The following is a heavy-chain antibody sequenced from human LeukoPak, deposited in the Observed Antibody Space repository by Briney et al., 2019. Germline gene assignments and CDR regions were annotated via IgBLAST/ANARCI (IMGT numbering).Heavy chain of an antibody. D-gene: IGHD1-26*01. Sequence: SETLSLTCFVSGDSISSHYWNWIRQPPGKGLEWIGYISSSGSTNYNPSLKSRVTVSIDTSKSQFSLNLSSVTAADTAVYYCARATLVGYFSYFYMDVWGKGTTVTFSS. CDR3: ARATLVGYFSYFYMDV. CDR2: ISSSGST. J-gene: IGHJ6*03. CDR1: GDSISSHY. V-gene: IGHV4-59*11.